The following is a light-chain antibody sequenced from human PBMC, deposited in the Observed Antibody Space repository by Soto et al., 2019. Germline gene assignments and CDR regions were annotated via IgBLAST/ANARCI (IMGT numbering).Light chain of an antibody. CDR3: QQYKDWPPLT. J-gene: IGKJ4*01. V-gene: IGKV3D-15*01. CDR1: QTINSN. Sequence: EILMTQSPLTLSVSPGEGATLSCRASQTINSNLAWYQQRPGQAPRVLIYGASSRASGIPDRFSGSGSGTDFTLTINGLEPDDFAVYYCQQYKDWPPLTFGGGTRVESK. CDR2: GAS.